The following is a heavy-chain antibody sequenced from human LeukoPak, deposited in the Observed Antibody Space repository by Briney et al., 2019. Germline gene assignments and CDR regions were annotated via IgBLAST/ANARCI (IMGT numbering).Heavy chain of an antibody. CDR3: ARSNWNYVDYYYMDV. CDR1: GGSISSGGYS. J-gene: IGHJ6*03. Sequence: SETLSLTCAVSGGSISSGGYSWSWIRQPPGKGLEWIGYIYHSGSTYYNPSLKSRVTISVDTSKNQFSLKLSSVTAADTAVYYCARSNWNYVDYYYMDVWGKGTTVTVSS. V-gene: IGHV4-30-2*01. D-gene: IGHD1-7*01. CDR2: IYHSGST.